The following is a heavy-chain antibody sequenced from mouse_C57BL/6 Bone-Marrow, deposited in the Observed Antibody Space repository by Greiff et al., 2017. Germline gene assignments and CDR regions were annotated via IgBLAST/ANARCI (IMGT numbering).Heavy chain of an antibody. V-gene: IGHV5-6*01. CDR1: GFTFSSYG. D-gene: IGHD2-1*01. CDR3: ARDWDYGNLYLFAY. J-gene: IGHJ3*01. CDR2: ISSGGSYT. Sequence: EVQLVESGGDLVKPGGSLKLSCAASGFTFSSYGMSWVRQTPDKRLEWVATISSGGSYTYYPDSVKGRFTISRDNAKNTLYLQMSSLKSEDTAMYDCARDWDYGNLYLFAYWGQGTLVTVSA.